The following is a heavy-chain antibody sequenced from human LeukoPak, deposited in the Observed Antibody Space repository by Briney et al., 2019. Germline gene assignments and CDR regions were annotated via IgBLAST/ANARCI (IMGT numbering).Heavy chain of an antibody. CDR2: ISYSGST. V-gene: IGHV4-59*01. Sequence: WETLSLTCTVSGGSINRNYWSWIRQPPEKGLEWTGYISYSGSTNYNPSLKSRVTISLDTSKSQFSLNLNSVTAADTAVYYCARGRQVGNTGYYFDYWGQGTLVTVSS. CDR1: GGSINRNY. CDR3: ARGRQVGNTGYYFDY. J-gene: IGHJ4*02. D-gene: IGHD1-26*01.